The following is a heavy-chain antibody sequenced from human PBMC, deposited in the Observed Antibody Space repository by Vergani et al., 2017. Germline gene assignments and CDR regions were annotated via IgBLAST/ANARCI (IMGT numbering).Heavy chain of an antibody. CDR1: GGSISSSNW. V-gene: IGHV4-4*02. CDR3: ARTVCSGGSCYTYYFDY. Sequence: QVQLQESCPGLVKPSGTLSLTCAVSGGSISSSNWWSWVRQPPGKGLEWIGEIYHSGSTNYNPSLKSRVTISVDKSKNQFSLKLSSVTAADTAVYYCARTVCSGGSCYTYYFDYWGEGTLVTVSS. D-gene: IGHD2-15*01. CDR2: IYHSGST. J-gene: IGHJ4*02.